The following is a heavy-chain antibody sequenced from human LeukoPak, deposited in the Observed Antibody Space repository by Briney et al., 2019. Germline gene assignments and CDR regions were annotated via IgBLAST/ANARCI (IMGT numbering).Heavy chain of an antibody. CDR3: VRNGYYDSSGYYLFDY. D-gene: IGHD3-22*01. J-gene: IGHJ4*02. CDR2: IFSGGST. Sequence: PGGSLRLSCAASGFTVSSNYMSWVRQAPGKGLEWGSVIFSGGSTDYADSVKGRFTISRDNSKNTLYLKMNSLRAEDTAVYYCVRNGYYDSSGYYLFDYWGQGTLVTVSS. CDR1: GFTVSSNY. V-gene: IGHV3-53*01.